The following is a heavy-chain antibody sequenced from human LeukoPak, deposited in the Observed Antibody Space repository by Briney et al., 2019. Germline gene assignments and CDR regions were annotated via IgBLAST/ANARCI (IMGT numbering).Heavy chain of an antibody. CDR1: GGSFSGYY. V-gene: IGHV4-34*01. CDR3: ARAVEANWFDP. CDR2: INHSGST. Sequence: SETLSLTCAVYGGSFSGYYWSWIRQPPGKGLEWIGEINHSGSTNYNPSLKSRVTISVDTSKNQFSLKVSSVTAADTAVYYCARAVEANWFDPWGQGTLVTVSS. J-gene: IGHJ5*02.